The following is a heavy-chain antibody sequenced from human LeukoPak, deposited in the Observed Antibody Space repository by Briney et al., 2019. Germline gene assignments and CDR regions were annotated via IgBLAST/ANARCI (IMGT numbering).Heavy chain of an antibody. J-gene: IGHJ4*02. CDR1: GFTFDDYA. CDR3: AKDLDGIRGALDY. D-gene: IGHD1-26*01. CDR2: ISWNSGSI. Sequence: GGSLRLSCAASGFTFDDYAMHWVRQAPGKGLEWVSGISWNSGSIGYADSVKGRSTISRDSAKNSLYLQMNSLRAEDTALYYCAKDLDGIRGALDYWGQGTLVTVSS. V-gene: IGHV3-9*01.